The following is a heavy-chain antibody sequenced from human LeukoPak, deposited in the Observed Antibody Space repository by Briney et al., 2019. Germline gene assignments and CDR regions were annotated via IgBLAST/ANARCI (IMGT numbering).Heavy chain of an antibody. D-gene: IGHD1-26*01. CDR3: ARGPQSSGSYSVDY. J-gene: IGHJ4*02. CDR1: GGSISSYY. Sequence: TPSETLSLTCTVSGGSISSYYWTWIRQPAGKGLEWIGRIYSSGSTNYNPSLKSRVTMSVDTSKNQFSLRLSSVTAADAAVYYCARGPQSSGSYSVDYRGQGTLVTVSS. CDR2: IYSSGST. V-gene: IGHV4-4*07.